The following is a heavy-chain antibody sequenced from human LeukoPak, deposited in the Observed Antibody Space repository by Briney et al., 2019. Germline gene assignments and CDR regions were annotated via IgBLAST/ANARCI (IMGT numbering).Heavy chain of an antibody. CDR1: GFTFSTYW. Sequence: GGSLRLSCAASGFTFSTYWMNWVRQAPGKGLEWVATTKPDGSETYSVDSVRGRFTISRDNAKNSLYLQMNSLRADDTAVYYCAKGAQSSSWFWVDWGQGTLVTVSS. V-gene: IGHV3-7*01. CDR3: AKGAQSSSWFWVD. J-gene: IGHJ4*02. CDR2: TKPDGSET. D-gene: IGHD6-13*01.